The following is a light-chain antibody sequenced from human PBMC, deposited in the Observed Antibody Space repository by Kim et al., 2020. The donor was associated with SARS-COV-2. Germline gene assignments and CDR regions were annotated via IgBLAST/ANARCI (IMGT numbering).Light chain of an antibody. CDR2: GNS. CDR1: RSNIGAGYY. J-gene: IGLJ1*01. V-gene: IGLV1-40*01. CDR3: QSYDSSLSGSYV. Sequence: VTISCTRRRSNIGAGYYVQCSQRLTGTAPKLLIYGNSNRPSGVPDRFSGSKSDTSASLAITGLQAEYEADYYCQSYDSSLSGSYVFGTGTKVTVL.